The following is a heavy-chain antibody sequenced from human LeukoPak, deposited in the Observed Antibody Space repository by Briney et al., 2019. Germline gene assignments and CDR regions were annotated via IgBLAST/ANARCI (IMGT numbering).Heavy chain of an antibody. Sequence: GGSLRLSCTASGFSFSDYYMSWIRQTPGRGPEWVSYIFGTTISYADSVKGRFTISRDNSKNTLYLQMNSLRAEDTAVYYCARLGGHVFDYWGQGTLVTVSS. D-gene: IGHD3-10*02. J-gene: IGHJ4*02. V-gene: IGHV3-11*01. CDR2: IFGTTI. CDR3: ARLGGHVFDY. CDR1: GFSFSDYY.